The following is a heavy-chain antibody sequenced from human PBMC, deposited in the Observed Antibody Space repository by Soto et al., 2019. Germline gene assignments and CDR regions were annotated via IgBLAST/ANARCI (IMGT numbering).Heavy chain of an antibody. Sequence: EVQLVESGGGLVQPGGSLRLSCAASGFTFSSYSMNWVRQAPGKGLEWVSYISSSSTTIYYADSVKGRFTISRDNAKNSLFLQMNSLRAEDTAVYYCARDTTVARYRYGMDVWGQGTTVTVSS. CDR1: GFTFSSYS. CDR3: ARDTTVARYRYGMDV. V-gene: IGHV3-48*01. D-gene: IGHD4-17*01. J-gene: IGHJ6*02. CDR2: ISSSSTTI.